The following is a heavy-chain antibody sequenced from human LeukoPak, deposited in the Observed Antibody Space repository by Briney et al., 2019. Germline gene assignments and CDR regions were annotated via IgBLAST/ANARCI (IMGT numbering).Heavy chain of an antibody. CDR2: INHSGST. CDR3: ARRLRQQLVQYNWFDP. CDR1: GGSFSGYY. J-gene: IGHJ5*02. Sequence: PSETLFLTCAVYGGSFSGYYWSWIRQPPGKGLEWIGEINHSGSTNYNPSLKSRVTISVDTSKNQFSLKLSSVTAADTAVYYCARRLRQQLVQYNWFDPWGQGTLVTVSS. V-gene: IGHV4-34*01. D-gene: IGHD6-13*01.